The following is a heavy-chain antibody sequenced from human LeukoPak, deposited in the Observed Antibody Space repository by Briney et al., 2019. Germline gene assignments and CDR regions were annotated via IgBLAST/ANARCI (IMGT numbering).Heavy chain of an antibody. V-gene: IGHV1-8*03. Sequence: ASVKVSCKASGYTFTSYDINWVRQATGQGLEWMGWMNPNSGNTGYAQKFQGRVTITRNTSISTAYMELSSLRSEDTAVYYCARGRIVVGNFDYWGQGTLVTVSS. CDR1: GYTFTSYD. CDR2: MNPNSGNT. CDR3: ARGRIVVGNFDY. J-gene: IGHJ4*02. D-gene: IGHD2-21*01.